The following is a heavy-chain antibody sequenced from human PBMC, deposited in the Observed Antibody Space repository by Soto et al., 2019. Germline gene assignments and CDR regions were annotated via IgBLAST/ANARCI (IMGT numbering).Heavy chain of an antibody. V-gene: IGHV4-31*03. CDR2: NYYSGIT. D-gene: IGHD6-6*01. J-gene: IGHJ6*02. CDR3: ARGSSIAGLYYGMDV. Sequence: TLSLTCTVSGGSISSGGYYWTWIRQHPGKGLEWIGYNYYSGITYYNPSLKSRATISLDTSKNQFSLKLSSVTAADTAVYYCARGSSIAGLYYGMDVWGQGTTVTVSS. CDR1: GGSISSGGYY.